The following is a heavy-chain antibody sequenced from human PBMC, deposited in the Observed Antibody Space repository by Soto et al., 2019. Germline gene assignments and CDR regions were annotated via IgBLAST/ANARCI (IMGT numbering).Heavy chain of an antibody. CDR3: AKDVGLIVVVPAAITDY. CDR2: ISGSGGST. CDR1: GFTFSSYA. J-gene: IGHJ4*02. V-gene: IGHV3-23*01. D-gene: IGHD2-2*02. Sequence: HPGGSLRLSCAASGFTFSSYAMSWVRQAPGKGLEWVSAISGSGGSTYYADSVKGRFTISRDNSKNTLYLQMNSLRAEDTAVYYCAKDVGLIVVVPAAITDYWGQGTLVTVSS.